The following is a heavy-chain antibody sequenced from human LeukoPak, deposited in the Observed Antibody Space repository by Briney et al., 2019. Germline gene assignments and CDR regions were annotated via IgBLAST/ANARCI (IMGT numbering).Heavy chain of an antibody. V-gene: IGHV4-4*07. D-gene: IGHD6-19*01. CDR2: IHTNGRT. Sequence: NPSEALSLTCTVSSDSISSHYWGWIRQPAGKGLEWIGRIHTNGRTNYNPSLRSRLTMSVDTSKNLFSLKLTSVTAADTAVYYCASSPLISTGWLGFDSWDQGTLVTVSS. CDR1: SDSISSHY. CDR3: ASSPLISTGWLGFDS. J-gene: IGHJ4*02.